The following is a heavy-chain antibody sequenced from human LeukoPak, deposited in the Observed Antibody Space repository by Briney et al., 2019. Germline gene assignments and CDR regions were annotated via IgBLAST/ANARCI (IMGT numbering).Heavy chain of an antibody. CDR1: VYNSNSYG. CDR3: ARDLARGYSYGYNAFDI. D-gene: IGHD5-18*01. CDR2: ITAGNGNT. Sequence: GASVKGSCKASVYNSNSYGIGWVRQAPRQGLEWMGWITAGNGNTNYAQKVQGRVTMTTDTSTSTAYMELRSLRSDDTAVYFCARDLARGYSYGYNAFDIWGEGTMVTVSS. J-gene: IGHJ3*02. V-gene: IGHV1-18*01.